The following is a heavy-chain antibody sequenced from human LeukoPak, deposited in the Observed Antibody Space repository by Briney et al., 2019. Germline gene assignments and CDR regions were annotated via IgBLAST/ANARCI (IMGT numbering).Heavy chain of an antibody. V-gene: IGHV3-74*01. Sequence: PGGSLRLSCAASGFTFSDYWIHWVRQAPGKGLVWVSRINTDGSITNYADSVKGRFSISRDNAKNTLYLQMSSLRAEDTAVYYCAKGSSPFDYWGQGTLVTVSS. CDR2: INTDGSIT. D-gene: IGHD6-13*01. CDR1: GFTFSDYW. J-gene: IGHJ4*02. CDR3: AKGSSPFDY.